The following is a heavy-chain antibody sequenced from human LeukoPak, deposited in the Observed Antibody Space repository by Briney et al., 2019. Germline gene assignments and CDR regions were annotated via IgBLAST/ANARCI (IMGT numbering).Heavy chain of an antibody. Sequence: GGSLRLSCEASGFTFSYFGMHWVRQAPGKGLEWVAFIQYDGRDEHYADSVKGRFTISRDNSKNTVFLQMNSLRLEDTAVYYCANDRALAPFDYWGQGTLVTVSS. CDR2: IQYDGRDE. V-gene: IGHV3-30*02. CDR1: GFTFSYFG. CDR3: ANDRALAPFDY. J-gene: IGHJ4*02.